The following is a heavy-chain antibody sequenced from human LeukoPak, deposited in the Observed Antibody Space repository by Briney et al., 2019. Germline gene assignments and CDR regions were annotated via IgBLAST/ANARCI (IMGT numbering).Heavy chain of an antibody. CDR1: GGSISSYY. D-gene: IGHD3-22*01. CDR3: ARVSDYYDSSDYYFDY. J-gene: IGHJ4*02. CDR2: IYYSGST. Sequence: SETLSLTCSVSGGSISSYYWSWIRQPPGKGLEWIGYIYYSGSTNYDPSLKSRVTISVDTSKNQFSLKLSSVTAADTAVYYCARVSDYYDSSDYYFDYWGQGTLVTVSS. V-gene: IGHV4-59*01.